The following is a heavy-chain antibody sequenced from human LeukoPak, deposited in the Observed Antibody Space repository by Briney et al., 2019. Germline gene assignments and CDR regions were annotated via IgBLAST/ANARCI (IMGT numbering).Heavy chain of an antibody. D-gene: IGHD3-16*01. V-gene: IGHV3-48*01. CDR3: VRVMITFGGVTPLDY. J-gene: IGHJ4*02. Sequence: GGSLRLSCAASGFTFSSYSMNWVRQAPGKGLEWVSYISSSSSTIYYADSVKGRFTISRDNAKNSLYLQMNSLRAEDTAVYYCVRVMITFGGVTPLDYWGQGALVTVSS. CDR1: GFTFSSYS. CDR2: ISSSSSTI.